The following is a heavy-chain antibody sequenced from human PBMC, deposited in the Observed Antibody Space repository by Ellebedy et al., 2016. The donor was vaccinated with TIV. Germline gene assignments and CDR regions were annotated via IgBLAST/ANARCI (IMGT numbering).Heavy chain of an antibody. Sequence: ASVKVSCKASGGTFRSYAISWVRQAPGQGLEWMGGIIAIFGAANYAQKFQGRVTITADESTSKAYMELSSLRSDDTAVYDCARGPRSHPATIDYWGQGNLVTVSS. CDR1: GGTFRSYA. J-gene: IGHJ4*02. CDR2: IIAIFGAA. D-gene: IGHD1-14*01. CDR3: ARGPRSHPATIDY. V-gene: IGHV1-69*13.